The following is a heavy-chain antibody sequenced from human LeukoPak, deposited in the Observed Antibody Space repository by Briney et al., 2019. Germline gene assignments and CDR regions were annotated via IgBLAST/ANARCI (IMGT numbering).Heavy chain of an antibody. CDR1: GFTFSSTW. CDR2: ITSDGSST. V-gene: IGHV3-74*01. Sequence: GGSLRLSCAASGFTFSSTWMNWVRQGPGKGLEWVSRITSDGSSTIYADSVKGRFTISRDNAKSTVYLQMNSLRAEDTAVYYCARFAEVYYYIDVWGTGTTVTVSS. J-gene: IGHJ6*03. D-gene: IGHD2-21*01. CDR3: ARFAEVYYYIDV.